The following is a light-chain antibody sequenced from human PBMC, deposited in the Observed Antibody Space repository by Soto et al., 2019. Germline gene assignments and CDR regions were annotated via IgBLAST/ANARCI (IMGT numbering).Light chain of an antibody. CDR3: QSYDSSLSGHVV. V-gene: IGLV1-40*01. CDR2: GNS. Sequence: QSVLTQPPSVSGPPGQRVTISCTGSSSNIGAGYDVHWYQQLPGTAPKLLIYGNSNRPSGVPDRFSGSKSGTSASLAITGLQAEDEADYYCQSYDSSLSGHVVFGGGTKVTVL. J-gene: IGLJ2*01. CDR1: SSNIGAGYD.